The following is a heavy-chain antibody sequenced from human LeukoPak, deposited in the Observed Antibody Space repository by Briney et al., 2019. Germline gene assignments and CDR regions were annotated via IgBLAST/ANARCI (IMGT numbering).Heavy chain of an antibody. D-gene: IGHD6-19*01. J-gene: IGHJ3*01. Sequence: PSETLSLTCTVSGGSISSYYWSWIRQPPGKGLEWIAYIYSSGSTNYNPSLKSRVTISVDTSKNQISLRLSSVTAADTAVYYCARHPSRGVAGTGFDLWGQGTMVTVSS. CDR3: ARHPSRGVAGTGFDL. V-gene: IGHV4-59*08. CDR1: GGSISSYY. CDR2: IYSSGST.